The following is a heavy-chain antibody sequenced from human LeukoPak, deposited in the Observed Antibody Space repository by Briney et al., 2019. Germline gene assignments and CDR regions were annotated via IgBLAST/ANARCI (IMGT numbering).Heavy chain of an antibody. D-gene: IGHD1-26*01. CDR1: GGSISSSNW. Sequence: ASGTLSLTCAVSGGSISSSNWWSWVRQPPGKGLEWIGEIYHSGSTNYNPSLKSRVTISVDKSKNQLSLKLSSVTAADTAVYYCARDSGWGLLRTLRYGMDVWGQGTTVTVSS. CDR3: ARDSGWGLLRTLRYGMDV. V-gene: IGHV4-4*02. CDR2: IYHSGST. J-gene: IGHJ6*02.